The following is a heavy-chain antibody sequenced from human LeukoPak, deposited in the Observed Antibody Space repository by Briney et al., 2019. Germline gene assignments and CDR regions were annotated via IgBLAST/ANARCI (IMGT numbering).Heavy chain of an antibody. V-gene: IGHV4-34*01. CDR2: INHSGST. CDR1: GGSFSGYY. Sequence: PSETLSLTCAVYGGSFSGYYWSWIRQPPGKGLEWIGEINHSGSTNYNPSLKSRVTISVDTSKNQFSLKLSSVTAADTAVYYCARGPSSSSSGGVDYWGQGTLVTVSS. J-gene: IGHJ4*02. D-gene: IGHD6-6*01. CDR3: ARGPSSSSSGGVDY.